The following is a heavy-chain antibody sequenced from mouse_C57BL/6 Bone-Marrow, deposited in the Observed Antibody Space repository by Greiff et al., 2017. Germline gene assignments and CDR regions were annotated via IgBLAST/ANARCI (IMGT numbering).Heavy chain of an antibody. CDR1: GFNIKDDY. Sequence: EVKLQESGAELVRPGASVKLSCTASGFNIKDDYMNWVKQRPEQGLEWIGWIDPENGDTEYASKFQGKAPITADKSSNTAYLQLSSLPSEDTAVYYYTNPYWDLCWGQGTSVTVSS. J-gene: IGHJ4*01. V-gene: IGHV14-4*01. CDR3: TNPYWDLC. D-gene: IGHD4-1*01. CDR2: IDPENGDT.